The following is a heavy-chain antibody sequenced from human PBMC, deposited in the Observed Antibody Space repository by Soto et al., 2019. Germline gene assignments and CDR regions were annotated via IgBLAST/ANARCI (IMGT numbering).Heavy chain of an antibody. Sequence: GGSLRLSCAASGFTVNSNRMSWVRQAPGKGLEWVSVISGSGGSTYYADSVKGRFTISRDNSKNTLYLQMNSLRAEDTAVYYCAKRNYGSEFDYWGQGTLVTVSS. CDR2: ISGSGGST. CDR1: GFTVNSNR. V-gene: IGHV3-23*01. J-gene: IGHJ4*02. CDR3: AKRNYGSEFDY. D-gene: IGHD3-10*01.